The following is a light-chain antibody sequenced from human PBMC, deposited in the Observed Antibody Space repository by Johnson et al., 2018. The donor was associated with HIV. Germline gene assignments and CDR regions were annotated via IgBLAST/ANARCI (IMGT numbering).Light chain of an antibody. CDR2: END. Sequence: QSVLTQPPSVSAAPGQKVTIPCSGSSSNIGKNSVSWYQQLPGTAPKLLIYENDKRPSGIPDRFSGSKSGTSATLGITGLQTGDEADYYCGTWDSSLSVLYVFGTGTKVTVL. V-gene: IGLV1-51*02. CDR1: SSNIGKNS. J-gene: IGLJ1*01. CDR3: GTWDSSLSVLYV.